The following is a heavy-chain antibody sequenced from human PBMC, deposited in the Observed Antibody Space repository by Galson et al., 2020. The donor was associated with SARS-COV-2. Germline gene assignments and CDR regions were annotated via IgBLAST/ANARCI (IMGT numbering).Heavy chain of an antibody. Sequence: GESLKISCKGSGYSFTSYWNGWVRQMPGKGLEGMGIIYPGDSDTRYSPSFQGQVTISADKSIGTAYLQWSSLKASDTAMYYCATMGGSSWYPQGAFDIWGQGTMVTVSS. CDR3: ATMGGSSWYPQGAFDI. CDR1: GYSFTSYW. J-gene: IGHJ3*02. CDR2: IYPGDSDT. V-gene: IGHV5-51*01. D-gene: IGHD6-13*01.